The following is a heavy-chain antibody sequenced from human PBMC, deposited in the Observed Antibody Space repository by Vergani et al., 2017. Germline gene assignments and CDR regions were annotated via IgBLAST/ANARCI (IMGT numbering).Heavy chain of an antibody. Sequence: QVQLQQWGAGLLKPSETLSLTCAVYGGSFSGYYWSWIRQPPGKGLEWIGEINHSGSTNYNPSHKSRVAISVDTSKNHFSLKLRSVTAADTAVYYCASSKDIGELWYFDLWGRGTLVTVSS. CDR2: INHSGST. D-gene: IGHD3-10*01. V-gene: IGHV4-34*01. CDR3: ASSKDIGELWYFDL. J-gene: IGHJ2*01. CDR1: GGSFSGYY.